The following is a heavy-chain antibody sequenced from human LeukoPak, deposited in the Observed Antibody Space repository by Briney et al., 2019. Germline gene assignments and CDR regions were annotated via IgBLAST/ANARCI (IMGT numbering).Heavy chain of an antibody. CDR3: ARVYAKEPFYYYYYYMDV. D-gene: IGHD5/OR15-5a*01. V-gene: IGHV4-38-2*02. CDR1: GYSISSGYY. J-gene: IGHJ6*03. Sequence: SATLSLTCTVSGYSISSGYYWGWIRQSPGKGLEWIGSIYHSGSTYYNPSLKSRVTISVDTSKNQFSLKLSSVTAADTAVYYCARVYAKEPFYYYYYYMDVWGKGTTVTVSS. CDR2: IYHSGST.